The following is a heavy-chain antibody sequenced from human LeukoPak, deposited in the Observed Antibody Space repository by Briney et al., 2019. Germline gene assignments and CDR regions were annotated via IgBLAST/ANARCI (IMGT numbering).Heavy chain of an antibody. Sequence: GKSLQISCKGSGFQFTNYWLGWVRPMPGEGLEWMGSIYPGDSETRYSASFQGQVTISADKSISTAYLQWSSLKASDTAMYYCAGHYYDSSGYYSFDYWGQGTLVTVSS. J-gene: IGHJ4*02. V-gene: IGHV5-51*01. CDR1: GFQFTNYW. D-gene: IGHD3-22*01. CDR3: AGHYYDSSGYYSFDY. CDR2: IYPGDSET.